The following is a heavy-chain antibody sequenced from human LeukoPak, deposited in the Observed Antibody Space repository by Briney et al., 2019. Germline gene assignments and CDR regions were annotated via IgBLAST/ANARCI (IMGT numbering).Heavy chain of an antibody. Sequence: PGESLKISCQGSRYSFPTYLIAWVRQVPGKGLEWMGSANPEDSSITYSPSFQGQVTISADTSINTAFLQWNSPRASDTAMYYCARHFRLYSKFDYWGPGSLVTVSS. J-gene: IGHJ4*01. CDR2: ANPEDSSI. D-gene: IGHD2-15*01. CDR1: RYSFPTYL. CDR3: ARHFRLYSKFDY. V-gene: IGHV5-51*01.